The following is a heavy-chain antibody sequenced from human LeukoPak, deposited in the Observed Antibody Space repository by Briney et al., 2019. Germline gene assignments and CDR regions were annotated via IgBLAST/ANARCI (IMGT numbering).Heavy chain of an antibody. V-gene: IGHV3-30*02. CDR2: IRCDGNSE. CDR1: GFTFSSCG. Sequence: PGGSLRLSCAASGFTFSSCGLHWVRQAPGKGLEWVAFIRCDGNSENYAEFVKGRFTISRDNSKNTLYLQMNSLKVEDTAVYYCAKDLGYWGQGSLATVSS. CDR3: AKDLGY. J-gene: IGHJ4*02.